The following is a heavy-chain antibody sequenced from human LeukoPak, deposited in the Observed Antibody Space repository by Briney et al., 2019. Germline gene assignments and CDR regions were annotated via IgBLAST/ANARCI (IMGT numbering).Heavy chain of an antibody. J-gene: IGHJ4*02. CDR3: ARDRGAVAGTGYFDY. Sequence: RTGRSLRLSCAASGFTLSSYAMHWVRKAPGKGLEWVAVISYDGSNKYYADSVKGRFTISRDNSKNTLYLQMNSLRAEDTAVYYCARDRGAVAGTGYFDYWGQGTLVTVSS. D-gene: IGHD6-19*01. CDR2: ISYDGSNK. V-gene: IGHV3-30*04. CDR1: GFTLSSYA.